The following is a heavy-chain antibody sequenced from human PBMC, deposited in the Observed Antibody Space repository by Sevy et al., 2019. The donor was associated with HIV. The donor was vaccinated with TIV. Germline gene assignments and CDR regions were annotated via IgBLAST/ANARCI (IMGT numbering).Heavy chain of an antibody. Sequence: GGSLRLSCAASGFTFSSYAMSWVRQAPGKGLEWVSAISGSGGSTYYADSVKGRFTISRDNSKNTLYLQMNSLRAEDTAVYYGAKGVVYDSSGYYYKNWGQGTLVTVSS. CDR2: ISGSGGST. CDR1: GFTFSSYA. J-gene: IGHJ4*02. CDR3: AKGVVYDSSGYYYKN. D-gene: IGHD3-22*01. V-gene: IGHV3-23*01.